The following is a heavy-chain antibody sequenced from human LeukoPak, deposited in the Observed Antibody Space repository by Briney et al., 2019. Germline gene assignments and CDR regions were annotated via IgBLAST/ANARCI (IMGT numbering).Heavy chain of an antibody. Sequence: PGGSLRLSCAASGFTFSAYTMNWVRQAPGKGLEWVSSISSSSSYIFYADSVKGRFTISRDNAKNSLYLQMDSLSAEDTAVYYCARGGGGLNWFDPWGQGTLVTVSS. D-gene: IGHD3-16*01. J-gene: IGHJ5*02. CDR3: ARGGGGLNWFDP. V-gene: IGHV3-21*01. CDR1: GFTFSAYT. CDR2: ISSSSSYI.